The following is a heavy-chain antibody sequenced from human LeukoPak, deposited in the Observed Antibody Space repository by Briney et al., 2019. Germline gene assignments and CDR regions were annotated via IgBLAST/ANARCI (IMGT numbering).Heavy chain of an antibody. CDR3: AKGGPSYSSSWYGGWFDP. CDR2: ISYDGSNK. Sequence: PGRSLRLSCAASGFTFSSYGMHWVRQAPGKGLEWVAVISYDGSNKYYADSVKGRFTISRDNSKNTLYLQMNSLRAEDTAVYYCAKGGPSYSSSWYGGWFDPWGQGTLVTVSS. CDR1: GFTFSSYG. J-gene: IGHJ5*02. V-gene: IGHV3-30*18. D-gene: IGHD6-13*01.